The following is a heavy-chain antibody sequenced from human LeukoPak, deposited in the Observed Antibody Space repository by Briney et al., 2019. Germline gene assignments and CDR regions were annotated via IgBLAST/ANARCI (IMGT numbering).Heavy chain of an antibody. CDR2: IYPSDSDT. CDR3: ARQRRGGYSLS. J-gene: IGHJ4*02. Sequence: KRGAALQISCQGSGSRFTSYWIGWVRQLPGKGLEWMGIIYPSDSDTTYSPSFQGQVNISADKSISTPYLQWSRLKASDTAMYYCARQRRGGYSLSWGQGTLVTVSS. V-gene: IGHV5-51*01. D-gene: IGHD5-12*01. CDR1: GSRFTSYW.